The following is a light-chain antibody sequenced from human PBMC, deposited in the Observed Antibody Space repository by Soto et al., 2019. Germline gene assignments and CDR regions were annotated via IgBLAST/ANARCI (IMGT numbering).Light chain of an antibody. CDR1: SSDIGGYDY. V-gene: IGLV2-14*01. CDR3: TSYASGSSHVV. CDR2: DVN. Sequence: QSALTQPASVSGSPGQSITLSCTGTSSDIGGYDYVSWYQRHPGKAPKLIIYDVNNRPSGVSNRFSGSKSGNKASLTISGLQAEDEDDYYYTSYASGSSHVVFGGGTKLTVL. J-gene: IGLJ2*01.